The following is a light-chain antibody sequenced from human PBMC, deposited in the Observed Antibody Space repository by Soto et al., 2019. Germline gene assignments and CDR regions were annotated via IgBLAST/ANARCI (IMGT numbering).Light chain of an antibody. Sequence: IVLTHSPCTLSLSPVERVTLSFMASQSIDNNHLAWYQQKPGQAPRLLIHGTSNRATGIPDRFSGSGSGTDFTLTISRLEPEDFALYYCQQYGSSPGTFGQGTKVDIK. CDR1: QSIDNNH. CDR2: GTS. V-gene: IGKV3-20*01. J-gene: IGKJ1*01. CDR3: QQYGSSPGT.